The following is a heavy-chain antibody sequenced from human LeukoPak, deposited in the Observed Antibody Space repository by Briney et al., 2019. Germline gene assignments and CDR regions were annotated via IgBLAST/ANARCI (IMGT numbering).Heavy chain of an antibody. D-gene: IGHD6-13*01. CDR2: ISYDGSNK. Sequence: GGSLRLSCAASGFTFSSYAMHWVRQAPGKGLEWVAVISYDGSNKYYADSVKGRFTISRDNSKNTLYLRMNSLRAEDTAVYYCARGYSSSWPDYWGQGTLVTVSS. J-gene: IGHJ4*02. CDR3: ARGYSSSWPDY. CDR1: GFTFSSYA. V-gene: IGHV3-30*04.